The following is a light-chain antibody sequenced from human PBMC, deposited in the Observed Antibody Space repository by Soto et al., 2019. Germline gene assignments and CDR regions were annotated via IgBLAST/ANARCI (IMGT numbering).Light chain of an antibody. Sequence: QLVLTQPPSVSGAPGQRVTISCTGSSSNIGAGYDVHWYQQLPGTAPKLLIYGNNNRPSGVPDRFSGSKSGTSASLAITGLQAEDEADYYCQSYDSSLSGSGVFGTGTKVTVL. V-gene: IGLV1-40*01. CDR2: GNN. CDR1: SSNIGAGYD. CDR3: QSYDSSLSGSGV. J-gene: IGLJ1*01.